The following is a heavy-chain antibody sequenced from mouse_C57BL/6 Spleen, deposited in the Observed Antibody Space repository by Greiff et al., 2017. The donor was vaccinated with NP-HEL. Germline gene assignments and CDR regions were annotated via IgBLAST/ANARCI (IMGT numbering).Heavy chain of an antibody. V-gene: IGHV5-4*01. J-gene: IGHJ4*01. CDR2: ISDGGSYT. CDR1: GFTFSSYA. CDR3: ARDLYYYGSSYDAMDY. Sequence: EVQGVESGGGLVKPGGSLKLSCAASGFTFSSYAMSWVRQTPEKRLEWVATISDGGSYTYSPDNVKGRFTISRDNAKNNLYLQMSHLKSEDTAMYYCARDLYYYGSSYDAMDYWGQGTSVTVSS. D-gene: IGHD1-1*01.